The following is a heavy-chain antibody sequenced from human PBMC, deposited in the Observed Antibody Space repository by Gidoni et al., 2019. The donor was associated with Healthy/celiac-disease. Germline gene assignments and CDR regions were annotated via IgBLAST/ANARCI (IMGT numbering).Heavy chain of an antibody. CDR1: GFTFSSYA. CDR2: ISYDGSNK. CDR3: ARGRYSYVLDY. D-gene: IGHD5-18*01. Sequence: QVQLVASGGGVVQPGRSLRLSCAASGFTFSSYAMHWVRQAPGKGLEWVAVISYDGSNKYYADSVKGRFTISRDNSKNTLYLQMNSLRAEDTAVYYCARGRYSYVLDYWGQGTLVTVSS. J-gene: IGHJ4*02. V-gene: IGHV3-30-3*01.